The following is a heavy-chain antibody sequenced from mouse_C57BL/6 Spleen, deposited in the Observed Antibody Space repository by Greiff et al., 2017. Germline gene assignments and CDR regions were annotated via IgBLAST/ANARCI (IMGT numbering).Heavy chain of an antibody. J-gene: IGHJ3*01. D-gene: IGHD2-4*01. CDR3: ARSFYCNYDVFAY. Sequence: VQLQQSGPELVKPGASVKISCKASGYTFTDYYMDWVKQSPGKSLEWIGHINPNNGGTIYNQKFKGKATLTVDKSSSTAYLQLRSLTSEDTAVXYCARSFYCNYDVFAYWGQGTLVTVSA. V-gene: IGHV1-18*01. CDR1: GYTFTDYY. CDR2: INPNNGGT.